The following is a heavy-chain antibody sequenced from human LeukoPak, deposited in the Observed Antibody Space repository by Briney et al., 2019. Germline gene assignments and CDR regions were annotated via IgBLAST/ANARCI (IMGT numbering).Heavy chain of an antibody. V-gene: IGHV3-69-1*01. CDR1: GGSISSSSYY. J-gene: IGHJ4*02. CDR2: ISSSSYI. CDR3: ARETPDGYDY. Sequence: ETLSLTCTVSGGSISSSSYYWAWIRQPPGKGLEWVSSISSSSYIYYADSVKGRFTISKDNAKNSLYLQMNSLRADDTAVYYCARETPDGYDYWGQGTLVTVSS. D-gene: IGHD5-24*01.